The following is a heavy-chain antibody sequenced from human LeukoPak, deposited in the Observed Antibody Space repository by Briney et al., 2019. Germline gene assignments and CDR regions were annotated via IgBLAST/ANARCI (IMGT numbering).Heavy chain of an antibody. J-gene: IGHJ4*02. CDR1: GGTFSSYA. D-gene: IGHD3-10*01. V-gene: IGHV1-69*05. Sequence: SVKVSCKASGGTFSSYAISWVRQAPGQGLEWMGGIIPIFGTADYAQRFQGRVTITTDESTSTAYMELSSLRSEDTAVYYCASPYYYGSGSWGLDYWGQGTLVTVSS. CDR2: IIPIFGTA. CDR3: ASPYYYGSGSWGLDY.